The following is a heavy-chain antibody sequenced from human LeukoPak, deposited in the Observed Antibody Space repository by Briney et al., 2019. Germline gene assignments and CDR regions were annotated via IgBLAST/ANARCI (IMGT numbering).Heavy chain of an antibody. V-gene: IGHV7-4-1*02. CDR2: IDTKTGNP. CDR3: AIHPSDSSGYFSY. Sequence: ASVKVSCKASGYTFSSCAINWVRQAPGQGLEYMGWIDTKTGNPTYAQGFTGRFVFSLDTSVSTAYLRISSLKAEDTAVYYCAIHPSDSSGYFSYWGQGALVTVSS. CDR1: GYTFSSCA. D-gene: IGHD3-22*01. J-gene: IGHJ4*02.